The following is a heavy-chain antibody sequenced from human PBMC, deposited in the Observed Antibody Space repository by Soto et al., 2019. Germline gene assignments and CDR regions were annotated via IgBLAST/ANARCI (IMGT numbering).Heavy chain of an antibody. D-gene: IGHD3-22*01. CDR3: ARDYFGSYYDSSGYSYGFDI. J-gene: IGHJ3*02. CDR2: MNPNSGNT. CDR1: GYTFTSYD. V-gene: IGHV1-8*01. Sequence: ASVKVSCKASGYTFTSYDINWVRQATGQGLEWMGWMNPNSGNTGYAQKFQGRVTMTRNTSISTAYMELSSLRSEDTAVYYCARDYFGSYYDSSGYSYGFDIWGQGTMVTVSS.